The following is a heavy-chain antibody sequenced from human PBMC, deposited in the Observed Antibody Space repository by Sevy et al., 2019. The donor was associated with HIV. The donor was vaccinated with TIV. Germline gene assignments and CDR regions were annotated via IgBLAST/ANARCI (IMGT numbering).Heavy chain of an antibody. V-gene: IGHV3-9*01. CDR1: GFTFDDYA. D-gene: IGHD6-19*01. Sequence: GGSLRLSCAASGFTFDDYAMHWVRQAPGKGLEWVSGISWNSGTIGYADSVRGRFTIRKDNAKNSLYLQMNGLRAEDTALYYCAKGIGYHSSGWYGSYYYYYGMDVWGQGTTVTVSS. CDR3: AKGIGYHSSGWYGSYYYYYGMDV. J-gene: IGHJ6*02. CDR2: ISWNSGTI.